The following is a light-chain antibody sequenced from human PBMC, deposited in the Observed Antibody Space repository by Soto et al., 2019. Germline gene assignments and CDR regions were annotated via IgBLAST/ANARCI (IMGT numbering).Light chain of an antibody. CDR3: QHYNSYSEA. V-gene: IGKV1-5*03. CDR2: KAS. Sequence: DIQITQSPSSLSASVGDRVTITCRASQDIRSDLGWYQQKPGKAPKLLIYKASTLKSGVPSRFSGSGSGTEFTLTISSLQPDDFATYYCQHYNSYSEAFGQGTKVDIK. J-gene: IGKJ1*01. CDR1: QDIRSD.